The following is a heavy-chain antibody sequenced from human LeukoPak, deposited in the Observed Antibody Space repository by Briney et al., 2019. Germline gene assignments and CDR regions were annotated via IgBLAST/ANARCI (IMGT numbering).Heavy chain of an antibody. CDR2: MNPNSGNT. CDR3: ARSRFGESAWFDP. CDR1: GYTFTSYD. V-gene: IGHV1-8*01. J-gene: IGHJ5*02. D-gene: IGHD3-10*01. Sequence: ASVKVSCKASGYTFTSYDINWVRQATGQGLEWMGWMNPNSGNTGYAQKFQGRVTMTRDTSISTAHMELSSLRSEDTAVYYCARSRFGESAWFDPWGQGTLATVSS.